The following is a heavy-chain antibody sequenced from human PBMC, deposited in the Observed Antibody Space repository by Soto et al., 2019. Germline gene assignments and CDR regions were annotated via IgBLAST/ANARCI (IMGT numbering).Heavy chain of an antibody. J-gene: IGHJ6*02. V-gene: IGHV3-48*01. Sequence: PGGSLRLSCAASGFTFSSYSMNWVRQAPGKGLEWVSYISSSSTIYYADSVKGRFTISRDNAKNSLYLQMNSLRAEDTAVYYCARAGGDYDYYYGMDVWGQGTTVTVSS. CDR2: ISSSSTI. CDR3: ARAGGDYDYYYGMDV. D-gene: IGHD4-17*01. CDR1: GFTFSSYS.